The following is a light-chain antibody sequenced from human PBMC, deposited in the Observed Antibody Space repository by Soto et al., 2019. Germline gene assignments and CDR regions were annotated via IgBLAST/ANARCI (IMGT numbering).Light chain of an antibody. J-gene: IGLJ2*01. CDR1: NIGTKS. Sequence: SYELTQSPSVSVAPGQTARITCEEDNIGTKSVHWYQQKPGQAPVLVVYDDNDRPSGIPERFSGSNSGTTATLAISRVEAGDEADYYCQVCDSTSDLVVFGGGTKLTVL. V-gene: IGLV3-21*02. CDR3: QVCDSTSDLVV. CDR2: DDN.